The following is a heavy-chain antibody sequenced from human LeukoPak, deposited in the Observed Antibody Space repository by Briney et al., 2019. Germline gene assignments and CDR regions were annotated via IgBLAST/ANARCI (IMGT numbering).Heavy chain of an antibody. CDR3: ARPRGYDGSGSYYN. V-gene: IGHV3-33*01. D-gene: IGHD3-10*01. Sequence: GGSLRLSCAASGFTFSSYGMHWVRQAPGKGLEWVEVIWYDGSNKYYADSVKGRFTISRDNSKNTLYLQMNSLRAEDTAVYYCARPRGYDGSGSYYNWGQGTLVTVSS. CDR1: GFTFSSYG. CDR2: IWYDGSNK. J-gene: IGHJ4*02.